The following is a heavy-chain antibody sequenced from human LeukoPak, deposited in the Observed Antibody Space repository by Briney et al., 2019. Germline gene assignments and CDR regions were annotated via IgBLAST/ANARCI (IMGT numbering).Heavy chain of an antibody. Sequence: ASVKVSCKASGGTFSSYAISWVRQAPGQGLEWMGGIIPIFGTANYAQKFQGGVTITTDESMSTAYMELSSLRSEDTAVYYCARGGWLTDAFDIWGQGTMVTVSS. V-gene: IGHV1-69*05. D-gene: IGHD3-9*01. CDR3: ARGGWLTDAFDI. J-gene: IGHJ3*02. CDR1: GGTFSSYA. CDR2: IIPIFGTA.